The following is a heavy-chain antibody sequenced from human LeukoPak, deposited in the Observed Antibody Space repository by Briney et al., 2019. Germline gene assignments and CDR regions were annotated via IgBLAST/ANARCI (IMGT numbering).Heavy chain of an antibody. Sequence: GGSLRLSCAASGFIVSSTYMSWVRQAPGKGLEWVSVLYSGDNTYYADSVKGRFTISRDNSKNTLYLQMSSLRAEDTAVYYCTVTTRNYFDYWGQGTLVTVSS. D-gene: IGHD4-17*01. CDR2: LYSGDNT. V-gene: IGHV3-53*01. J-gene: IGHJ4*02. CDR1: GFIVSSTY. CDR3: TVTTRNYFDY.